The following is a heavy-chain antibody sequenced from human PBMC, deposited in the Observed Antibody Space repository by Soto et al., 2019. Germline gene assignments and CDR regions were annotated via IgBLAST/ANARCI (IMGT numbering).Heavy chain of an antibody. V-gene: IGHV5-51*01. Sequence: GESLKISCKGSGYSFTSYWIGWVRQMPGKGLEWMGIIYPGDSDTRYSPSFQGQVTISADKSISTAYLQWSSLKASDTAMYYCARHRHCDILTGSYYYYYMDVWGKGTTVTVSS. CDR3: ARHRHCDILTGSYYYYYMDV. CDR1: GYSFTSYW. J-gene: IGHJ6*03. CDR2: IYPGDSDT. D-gene: IGHD3-9*01.